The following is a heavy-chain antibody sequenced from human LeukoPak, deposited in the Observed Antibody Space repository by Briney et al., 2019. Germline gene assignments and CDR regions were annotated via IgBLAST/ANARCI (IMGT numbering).Heavy chain of an antibody. D-gene: IGHD6-13*01. CDR2: ISYDGSDT. J-gene: IGHJ4*02. CDR1: GFTVSSNY. Sequence: PGGSLRLSCAASGFTVSSNYMSWVRQAPGKGLEWVALISYDGSDTYYAESVKGRFTISRDTSNDTLYLQMNSLRTEDTAVYYCARVFRPYSSSWYSLFEYWGQGTLVTVSS. V-gene: IGHV3-30*03. CDR3: ARVFRPYSSSWYSLFEY.